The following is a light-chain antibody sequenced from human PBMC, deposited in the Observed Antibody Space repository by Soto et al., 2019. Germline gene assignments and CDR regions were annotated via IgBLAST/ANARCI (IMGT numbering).Light chain of an antibody. J-gene: IGKJ5*01. Sequence: ETVMTHSPVALSVSPLERARLSFMARQNVRKNLAWYQQKPGQAPRLLIYGASTRATGIPARFSGDGSGTEFTLTIDSLQSEDFVVYYCLQYDGWPLTFGQGTRLEIK. V-gene: IGKV3-15*01. CDR1: QNVRKN. CDR2: GAS. CDR3: LQYDGWPLT.